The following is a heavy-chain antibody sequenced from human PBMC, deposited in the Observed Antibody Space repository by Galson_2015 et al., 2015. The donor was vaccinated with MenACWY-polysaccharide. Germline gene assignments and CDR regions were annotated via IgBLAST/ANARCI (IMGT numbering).Heavy chain of an antibody. D-gene: IGHD3-16*01. CDR3: ARLFGGVTTYDY. J-gene: IGHJ4*02. Sequence: SLRLSCAASGFTFSNYWMSWVSQAPGKGLEWAASIKPDGSDKYYVDSVKGRFIISRDNAQNSLFLQMSNLRAEDTAVYYCARLFGGVTTYDYWGQGTLVTVSS. CDR2: IKPDGSDK. V-gene: IGHV3-7*01. CDR1: GFTFSNYW.